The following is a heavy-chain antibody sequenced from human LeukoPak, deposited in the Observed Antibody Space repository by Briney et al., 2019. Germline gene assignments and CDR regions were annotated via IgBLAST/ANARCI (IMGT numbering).Heavy chain of an antibody. CDR1: GYSISRGYY. Sequence: PSETLSLTCGVSGYSISRGYYWGWIRQPPGKGLEWIGSIYHTGDTYYNPSLKSRVTISVDTSKNQFSLKLSSVTAADTAVYYCARAKSSGYPTNWFDPWGQGTLVTVSS. CDR3: ARAKSSGYPTNWFDP. J-gene: IGHJ5*02. D-gene: IGHD3-22*01. CDR2: IYHTGDT. V-gene: IGHV4-38-2*01.